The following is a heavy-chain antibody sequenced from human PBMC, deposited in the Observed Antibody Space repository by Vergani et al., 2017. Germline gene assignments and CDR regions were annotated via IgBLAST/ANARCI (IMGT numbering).Heavy chain of an antibody. CDR3: ARTEIFILRYFHWAL. CDR1: GGSITSSSYY. Sequence: QLHLQESGPGLVKPSETLSLTCTVSGGSITSSSYYWGWIRQPPGKGLEWIGNIYNSGGAYYNPSLKGRVTISVDTSKNQFSLEVNAVTAAVTANYFCARTEIFILRYFHWALWGQGTLVTVSS. CDR2: IYNSGGA. V-gene: IGHV4-39*01. J-gene: IGHJ4*02. D-gene: IGHD3-9*01.